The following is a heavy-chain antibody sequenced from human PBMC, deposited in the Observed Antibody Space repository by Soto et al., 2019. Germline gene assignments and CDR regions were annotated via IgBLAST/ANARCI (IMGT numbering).Heavy chain of an antibody. CDR1: GFPFGSYS. Sequence: EVQLVESGGGLGQPGGSLRLSCAASGFPFGSYSMSWVRQAPGKGLEWVSYISKDSGTIYYADSVKGRFTISRDDAKNSLYLQMTSLIDEDTAVYSCARGFSYDSLDYWGQGTLVTVSS. V-gene: IGHV3-48*02. CDR2: ISKDSGTI. D-gene: IGHD3-16*01. J-gene: IGHJ4*02. CDR3: ARGFSYDSLDY.